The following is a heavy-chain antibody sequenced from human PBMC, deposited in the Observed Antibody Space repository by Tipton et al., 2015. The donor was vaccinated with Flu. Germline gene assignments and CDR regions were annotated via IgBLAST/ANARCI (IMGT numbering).Heavy chain of an antibody. CDR2: ISYDGSNK. CDR3: APRSMVRGLTYYYYGMDV. D-gene: IGHD3-10*01. CDR1: GFTFSSYA. V-gene: IGHV3-30*04. Sequence: SLRLSCAASGFTFSSYAMHWVRQAPGKGLEWVAVISYDGSNKYYADSVKGRFTISRDTSKNTLYLKMNSLRAEDTAVYYCAPRSMVRGLTYYYYGMDVWGQGTTVVVSS. J-gene: IGHJ6*02.